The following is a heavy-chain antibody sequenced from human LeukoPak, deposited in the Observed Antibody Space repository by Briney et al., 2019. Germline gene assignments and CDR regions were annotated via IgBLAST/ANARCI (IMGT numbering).Heavy chain of an antibody. D-gene: IGHD3-3*01. J-gene: IGHJ6*02. Sequence: ASVKVSCKASGGTFSSYAISWVRQAPGQGLEWMGGIIPIFGTANYAQKFQGRVTITADESTSTAYMELSSLRSEDTAVYYCVLPARDITIFGVVIPAPYYYYGMDVWGQGTTVTVSS. CDR3: VLPARDITIFGVVIPAPYYYYGMDV. V-gene: IGHV1-69*13. CDR1: GGTFSSYA. CDR2: IIPIFGTA.